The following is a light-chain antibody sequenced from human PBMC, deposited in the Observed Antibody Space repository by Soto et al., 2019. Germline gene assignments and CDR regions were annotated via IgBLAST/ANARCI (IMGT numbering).Light chain of an antibody. CDR1: ESISRDY. CDR3: QQYGGVPYT. CDR2: GAS. Sequence: EIVLTQSPGTMSLSPGQRATLSCRASESISRDYLAWYQQRLGQAPRLLIYGASSGATGIPDMFSGSGSGTDVTLTNSRLETEDFAIYYCQQYGGVPYTFGLGTKLEIK. V-gene: IGKV3-20*01. J-gene: IGKJ2*01.